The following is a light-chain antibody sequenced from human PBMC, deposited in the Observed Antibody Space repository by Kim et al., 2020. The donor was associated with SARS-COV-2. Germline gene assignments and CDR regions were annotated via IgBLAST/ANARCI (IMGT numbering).Light chain of an antibody. Sequence: DIVMTQSPLSLPVTPGEPASISCTSSQTLLHSNGYNYLDWYLQKPGQSPQLLIYLGSNRASGVPERFSGSGSGTDFTLKISRVEAEDVGVYYCMQALQTSITFGQGTRLEIK. CDR2: LGS. CDR3: MQALQTSIT. J-gene: IGKJ5*01. V-gene: IGKV2-28*01. CDR1: QTLLHSNGYNY.